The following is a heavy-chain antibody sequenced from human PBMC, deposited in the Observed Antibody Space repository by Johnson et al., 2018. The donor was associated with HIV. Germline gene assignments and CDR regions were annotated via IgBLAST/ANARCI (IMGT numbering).Heavy chain of an antibody. CDR2: ISYDGSSK. CDR1: GFTFSTYA. CDR3: ASLSSSLFGAFDI. J-gene: IGHJ3*02. V-gene: IGHV3-30*14. D-gene: IGHD6-13*01. Sequence: QVQLVESGGGVVQPGRSLRLSCAASGFTFSTYAMHWVRQAPGKGLEWVAAISYDGSSKYYADSLKGRFTISRDNSKNTLYLQMNSLRAEDTAVYYCASLSSSLFGAFDIWGQGTMVTVSS.